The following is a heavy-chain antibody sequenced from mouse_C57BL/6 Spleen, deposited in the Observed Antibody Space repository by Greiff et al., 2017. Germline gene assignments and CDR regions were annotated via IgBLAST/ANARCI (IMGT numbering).Heavy chain of an antibody. CDR1: GFTFSDYG. CDR2: ISSGSSTI. D-gene: IGHD1-1*01. V-gene: IGHV5-17*01. CDR3: ARRPYGTYLYFDV. J-gene: IGHJ1*03. Sequence: EVQLVESGGGLVKPGGSLTLSCAASGFTFSDYGMHWVRQAPEKGLEWVAYISSGSSTIYYADTVKGRFTISRDNAKNTLFLQMTSLRSEDTAMYYCARRPYGTYLYFDVWGTGTTVTVSS.